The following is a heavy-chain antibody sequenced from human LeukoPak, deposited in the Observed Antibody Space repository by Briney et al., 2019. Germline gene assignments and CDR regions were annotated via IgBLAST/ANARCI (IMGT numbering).Heavy chain of an antibody. D-gene: IGHD1-26*01. V-gene: IGHV3-30*18. J-gene: IGHJ4*02. Sequence: PGGSLRLSCAASGFTFSSYGMHWVRQAPGKGLEWVAVISYDGSNKYYADSVKGRFTISRDNSKNTLYLQMSSLRAEDTAVYYCAKDEVGATTGGYFDYWGQGTLVTVSS. CDR1: GFTFSSYG. CDR2: ISYDGSNK. CDR3: AKDEVGATTGGYFDY.